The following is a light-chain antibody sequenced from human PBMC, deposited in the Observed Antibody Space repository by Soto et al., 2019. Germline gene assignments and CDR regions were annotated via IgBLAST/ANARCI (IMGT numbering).Light chain of an antibody. CDR3: QQYYNLPAYT. J-gene: IGKJ2*01. Sequence: DIQMTQSPSSLYASVGDRVTITCQASQDISNYLNWYQQKPGKAPKLLIYDASNLETGVPSRFSGSGSRTDFTFTIISLYPEDLATYYCQQYYNLPAYTFGHGTKLAIK. CDR2: DAS. V-gene: IGKV1-33*01. CDR1: QDISNY.